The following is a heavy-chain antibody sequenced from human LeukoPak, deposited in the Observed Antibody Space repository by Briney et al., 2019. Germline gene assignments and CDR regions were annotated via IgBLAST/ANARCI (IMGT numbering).Heavy chain of an antibody. CDR3: AKKVLPYYGSGSYVDY. Sequence: GGSLRLSCAASGFTFSSYAMSWVRQAPGKGLEWVSAISGSGGSTNYADSVKGRFTISRDNSKNTLYLQMNSLSAEDTAVYYCAKKVLPYYGSGSYVDYWGQGTLVTVSS. CDR2: ISGSGGST. CDR1: GFTFSSYA. J-gene: IGHJ4*02. D-gene: IGHD3-10*01. V-gene: IGHV3-23*01.